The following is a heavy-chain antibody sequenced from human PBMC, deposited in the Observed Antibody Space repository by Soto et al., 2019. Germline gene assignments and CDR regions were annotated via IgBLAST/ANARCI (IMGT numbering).Heavy chain of an antibody. CDR3: ARDGPWGAAMRRVYYFDY. CDR1: GFTFSSYG. J-gene: IGHJ4*02. Sequence: QVQLVESGGGVVQPGRSLRLSCAASGFTFSSYGMHWVRQAPGKGLEWVAVIWYDGSNKYYADSVKGRFTISRDNSKNTLYLKMNSLRAEDTAVYYCARDGPWGAAMRRVYYFDYWGQGTLVTVSS. V-gene: IGHV3-33*01. CDR2: IWYDGSNK. D-gene: IGHD2-2*01.